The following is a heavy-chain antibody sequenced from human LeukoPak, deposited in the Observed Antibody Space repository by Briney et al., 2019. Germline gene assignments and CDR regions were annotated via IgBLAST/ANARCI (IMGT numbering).Heavy chain of an antibody. J-gene: IGHJ4*02. CDR1: GYTFTSYG. D-gene: IGHD3-22*01. Sequence: ASVKVCCKASGYTFTSYGISWVRQAPGQGLEWMGWISAYNGNTNYAQKLQGRVTMTTDTSTSTAYMELRSLRSDDTAVYYCAREGNYYDSSGRRIDYWGQGTLVTVSS. CDR3: AREGNYYDSSGRRIDY. CDR2: ISAYNGNT. V-gene: IGHV1-18*01.